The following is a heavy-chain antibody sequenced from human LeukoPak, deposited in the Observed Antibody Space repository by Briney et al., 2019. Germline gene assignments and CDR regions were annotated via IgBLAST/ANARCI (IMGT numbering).Heavy chain of an antibody. D-gene: IGHD3-22*01. V-gene: IGHV1-69*04. CDR1: GGTFSSYA. CDR2: IIPILGIA. J-gene: IGHJ4*02. CDR3: ARSLILNYYDSSGPEY. Sequence: SVKVSCKASGGTFSSYAISWVRQAPGQGLEWMGRIIPILGIANSAQKFQGRVTITADKSTSTAYMELSSLRSEDTAVYYCARSLILNYYDSSGPEYWGQGTLVTVSS.